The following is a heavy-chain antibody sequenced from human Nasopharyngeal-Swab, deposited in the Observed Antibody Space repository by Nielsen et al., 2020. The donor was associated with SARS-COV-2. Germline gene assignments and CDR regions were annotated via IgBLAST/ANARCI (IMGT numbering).Heavy chain of an antibody. V-gene: IGHV1-46*01. CDR2: INPTGGST. Sequence: RQAPGQGLEWMGIINPTGGSTSYAQKFQGRVTMTRDTSTSTVYMELSSLRSEDTAVYYCARSGRITIFGVFINYYYYMDVWGKGTTVTVSS. J-gene: IGHJ6*03. D-gene: IGHD3-3*01. CDR3: ARSGRITIFGVFINYYYYMDV.